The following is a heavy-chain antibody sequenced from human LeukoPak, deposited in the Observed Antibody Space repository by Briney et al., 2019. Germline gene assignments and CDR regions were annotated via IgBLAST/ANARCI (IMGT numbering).Heavy chain of an antibody. CDR2: IKQDESEK. Sequence: GGSLRLSCAASGFTFSSFWVTWVRQAPGKGLEWVANIKQDESEKYYVGSVKGRFTISRDNAKNSLYLQMSSLRAEDTAIYFCARSMGYCSGGSCFPFDYWGQGTLVTVSS. V-gene: IGHV3-7*03. D-gene: IGHD2-15*01. J-gene: IGHJ4*02. CDR1: GFTFSSFW. CDR3: ARSMGYCSGGSCFPFDY.